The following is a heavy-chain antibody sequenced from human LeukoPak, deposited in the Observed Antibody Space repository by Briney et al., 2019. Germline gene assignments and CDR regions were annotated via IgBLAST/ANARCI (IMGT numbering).Heavy chain of an antibody. V-gene: IGHV3-23*01. CDR1: GFTFSSYE. D-gene: IGHD2-21*02. Sequence: GGSLRLSCAASGFTFSSYEMNWVRQAPGKGLEWVSAISGSGSNTYYADSVKGRFTISRDNSKNTVYLQMNSLRAEDTAVYYCAKDGWRPQRYYFDYWGQGSLVTVSS. J-gene: IGHJ4*02. CDR2: ISGSGSNT. CDR3: AKDGWRPQRYYFDY.